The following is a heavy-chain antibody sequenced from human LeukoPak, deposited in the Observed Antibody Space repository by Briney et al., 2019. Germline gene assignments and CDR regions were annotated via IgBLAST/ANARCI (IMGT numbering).Heavy chain of an antibody. CDR2: IYTSGST. Sequence: SETLSLTCTVSGGSISSYYWSWIRQPAGKGLEWIGRIYTSGSTNYNPSLKSRVTISVDTSKNQFSLKLSSVTAADTAVYYCARDVPYYYDSSGYHYYYYMDVWGKGTTVTVSS. D-gene: IGHD3-22*01. V-gene: IGHV4-4*07. J-gene: IGHJ6*03. CDR1: GGSISSYY. CDR3: ARDVPYYYDSSGYHYYYYMDV.